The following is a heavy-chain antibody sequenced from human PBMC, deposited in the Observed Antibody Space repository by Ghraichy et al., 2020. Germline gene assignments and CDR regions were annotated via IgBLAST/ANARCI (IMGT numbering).Heavy chain of an antibody. CDR1: GGSISSSGYY. V-gene: IGHV4-39*07. J-gene: IGHJ4*02. CDR3: ARAPGGLGNPQPYPFAY. Sequence: SETLSLTCTVSGGSISSSGYYWGWIRQHPGKGLEWIGNIYYSGSTYYNPSLKSRVTISVDTSKNQFSLKLSSVTAADTAVYYCARAPGGLGNPQPYPFAYWGQGTLVTGSS. CDR2: IYYSGST. D-gene: IGHD3/OR15-3a*01.